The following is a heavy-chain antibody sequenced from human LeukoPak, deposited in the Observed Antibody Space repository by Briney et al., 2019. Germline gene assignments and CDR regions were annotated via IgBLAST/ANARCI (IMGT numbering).Heavy chain of an antibody. Sequence: PSETLSLTCTVSGGSISSYYWSWIRQPPGKGLERIGYIYYSGSTNYNPSLKSRVTISVDTSKSQFSLKLSSVTAADTAVYYCARAKAVTTFDYWGQGALVTVSS. CDR2: IYYSGST. D-gene: IGHD4-17*01. CDR1: GGSISSYY. CDR3: ARAKAVTTFDY. J-gene: IGHJ4*02. V-gene: IGHV4-59*12.